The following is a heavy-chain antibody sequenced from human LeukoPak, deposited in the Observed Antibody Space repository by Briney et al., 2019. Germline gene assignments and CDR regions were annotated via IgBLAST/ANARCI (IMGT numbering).Heavy chain of an antibody. Sequence: GGSLRLSCAASGFTFSDYYMSLIRQAPGKGLEWVSYISSSGSTIYYADSVKGRFTISRDNAKDSLYLQMNSLRAEDTAVYYCARERYHYGSGSCFDYWGQGTLVTVSS. V-gene: IGHV3-11*01. CDR1: GFTFSDYY. CDR3: ARERYHYGSGSCFDY. D-gene: IGHD3-10*01. CDR2: ISSSGSTI. J-gene: IGHJ4*02.